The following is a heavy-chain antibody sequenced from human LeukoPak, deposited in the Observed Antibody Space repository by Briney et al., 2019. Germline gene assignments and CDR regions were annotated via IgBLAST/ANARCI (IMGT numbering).Heavy chain of an antibody. CDR3: ARALLPIRFLDYYGMDV. Sequence: GGSLRLSCAASGFTFSSYEMNWVRQAPGKGLEWVSYISSSGSTIYYADSVKGRFTISRDNAKNSLYLQMNSLRAEDTAVYYCARALLPIRFLDYYGMDVWGQGTTVTVSS. CDR2: ISSSGSTI. CDR1: GFTFSSYE. D-gene: IGHD3-3*01. J-gene: IGHJ6*02. V-gene: IGHV3-48*03.